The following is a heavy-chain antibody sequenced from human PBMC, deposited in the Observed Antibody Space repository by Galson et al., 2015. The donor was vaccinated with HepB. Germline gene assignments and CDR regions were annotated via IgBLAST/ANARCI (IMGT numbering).Heavy chain of an antibody. CDR1: GYSISSGYY. CDR3: ARDPTPQRATRITMPRGGLQLNWFDP. D-gene: IGHD3-10*01. Sequence: LSLPSTVSGYSISSGYYWGWIRQFPGKGLEWVGSISPTGTTYYNPSLKSRVTISVDTSNNPFSLQLSTVTAADTAVYYCARDPTPQRATRITMPRGGLQLNWFDPWGQGTLVTVSS. CDR2: ISPTGTT. V-gene: IGHV4-38-2*02. J-gene: IGHJ5*02.